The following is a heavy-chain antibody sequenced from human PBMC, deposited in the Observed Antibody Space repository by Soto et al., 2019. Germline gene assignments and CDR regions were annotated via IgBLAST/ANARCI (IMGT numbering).Heavy chain of an antibody. J-gene: IGHJ4*02. D-gene: IGHD6-19*01. CDR2: ISSSSSYI. CDR3: ARDGLGHIDY. CDR1: GFTFSSYS. Sequence: PGGSLRLSCAASGFTFSSYSMHWVRQAPGKGLEWVSSISSSSSYIYYADSVKGRFTISRDNAKNSLYLQMNSLRAEDTAVYYCARDGLGHIDYWGQGTLVTVSS. V-gene: IGHV3-21*01.